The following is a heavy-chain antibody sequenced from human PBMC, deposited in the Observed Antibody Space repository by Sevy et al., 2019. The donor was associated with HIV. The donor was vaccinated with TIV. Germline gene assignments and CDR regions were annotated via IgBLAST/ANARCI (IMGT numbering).Heavy chain of an antibody. D-gene: IGHD3-3*01. CDR2: INGGGGST. Sequence: GGSLRLSCVASGFRFSAFGMAWVRQAPGKGLEWVSGINGGGGSTYYRNSVKGRFTVSRYNSKNTVYLQMNSLRADDTAVYYCALAPYYDFWSHNYNNWFDPWGQGTLVTVSS. J-gene: IGHJ5*02. CDR1: GFRFSAFG. CDR3: ALAPYYDFWSHNYNNWFDP. V-gene: IGHV3-23*01.